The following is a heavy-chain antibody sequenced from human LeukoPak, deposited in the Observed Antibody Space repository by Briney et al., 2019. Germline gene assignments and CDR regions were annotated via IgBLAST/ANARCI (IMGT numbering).Heavy chain of an antibody. D-gene: IGHD2-2*01. Sequence: PGGSLRLSCAASGFTFTNYWMHWVRQAPGKGLVWVSRINTDGSSPSYADSVRGRFTISRDNAKNTLYLQMHSLRVEDTAVYHCARESIVVVPTTMDDASDIWGQGTMVTVSS. CDR1: GFTFTNYW. V-gene: IGHV3-74*01. J-gene: IGHJ3*02. CDR3: ARESIVVVPTTMDDASDI. CDR2: INTDGSSP.